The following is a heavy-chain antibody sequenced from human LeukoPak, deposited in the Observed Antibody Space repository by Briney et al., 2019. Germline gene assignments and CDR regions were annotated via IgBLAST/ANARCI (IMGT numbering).Heavy chain of an antibody. CDR1: GYSISIGYY. D-gene: IGHD3-10*01. CDR3: ARRELWLGETDDAFDI. CDR2: TYHSRST. J-gene: IGHJ3*02. V-gene: IGHV4-38-2*01. Sequence: SGTVSLMCAVSGYSISIGYYWGWIRQPPGKGREWIWITYHSRSTYYNPSLKSRVTTSVDTTKNQCSLRLSSVTAADTAVYYCARRELWLGETDDAFDIWGQGTMVTVSS.